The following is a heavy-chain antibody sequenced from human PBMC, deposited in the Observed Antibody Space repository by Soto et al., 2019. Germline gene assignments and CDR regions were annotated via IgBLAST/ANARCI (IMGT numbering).Heavy chain of an antibody. Sequence: EVMLEESGGAVVQPGGSLRLSCVVSGFTFEEHTIRWVRQAPGKGLEWISLLSWDGGTTYYAESVKGRFTISRDSGTNSVFLQMDSLRSEDTALYHCTRVQKKYRTTSGVDFDSWGQGTQVTVSS. J-gene: IGHJ4*02. CDR2: LSWDGGTT. V-gene: IGHV3-43*01. CDR3: TRVQKKYRTTSGVDFDS. D-gene: IGHD5-12*01. CDR1: GFTFEEHT.